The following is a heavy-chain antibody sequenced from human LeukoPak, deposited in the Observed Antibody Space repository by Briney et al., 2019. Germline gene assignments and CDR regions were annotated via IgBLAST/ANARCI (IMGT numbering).Heavy chain of an antibody. CDR1: GFIFGSYG. V-gene: IGHV3-30*02. Sequence: PGGSLRLSCAASGFIFGSYGMHWVRQAPGKGLEWVAFIPYHGVSRYYTESVKGRFTISRDNSKSTLYLQMNSLRIEDTAVYYCAKDRHGDYTSDYWGQGTLVIVSS. J-gene: IGHJ4*02. CDR2: IPYHGVSR. CDR3: AKDRHGDYTSDY. D-gene: IGHD4-17*01.